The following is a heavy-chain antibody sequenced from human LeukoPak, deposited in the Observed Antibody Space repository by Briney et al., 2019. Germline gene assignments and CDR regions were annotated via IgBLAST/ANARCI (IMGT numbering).Heavy chain of an antibody. J-gene: IGHJ4*02. Sequence: GGSLRLSCVASGFTFSSYAMSWVRQAPGKGLEWVSAISGSGGSTYYADSVKGRFTISRDNAKNSLYLQMNSLRVEDTSVYYCARLRGLYSGTYRYQTAFEYWGQGSLLTVSS. CDR2: ISGSGGST. V-gene: IGHV3-23*01. D-gene: IGHD1-26*01. CDR1: GFTFSSYA. CDR3: ARLRGLYSGTYRYQTAFEY.